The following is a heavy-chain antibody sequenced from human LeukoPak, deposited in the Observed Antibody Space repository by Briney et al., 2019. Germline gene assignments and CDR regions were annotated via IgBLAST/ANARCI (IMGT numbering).Heavy chain of an antibody. V-gene: IGHV6-1*01. CDR1: GDSVSSKNGA. D-gene: IGHD6-19*01. J-gene: IGHJ5*01. CDR3: ARDLGTSGWYTFDF. CDR2: TYYRSKWYD. Sequence: SQTLSLTCAISGDSVSSKNGAWNWIKQSPSRGLEWLGRTYYRSKWYDEYADSVKGRIAISPDTSKNQFSLHVYSVTPEDTAVYYCARDLGTSGWYTFDFWGQGTLVTVSS.